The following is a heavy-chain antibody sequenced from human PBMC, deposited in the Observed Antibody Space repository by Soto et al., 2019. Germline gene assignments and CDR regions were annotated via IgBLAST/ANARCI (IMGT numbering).Heavy chain of an antibody. J-gene: IGHJ5*02. V-gene: IGHV4-39*01. CDR3: ARRERAAGTDWWFDP. D-gene: IGHD6-13*01. CDR2: IYYSGST. CDR1: GGYLRSSSFH. Sequence: SQIMSLTCTVSGGYLRSSSFHCGWISKPPGKGLEWIGSIYYSGSTYYSPSLKSRVTISVDTSKNQFSLKLSSVTAADTAVYYCARRERAAGTDWWFDPWRQGTLVTVSS.